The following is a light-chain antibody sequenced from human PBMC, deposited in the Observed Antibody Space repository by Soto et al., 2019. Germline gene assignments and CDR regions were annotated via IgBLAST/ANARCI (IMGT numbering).Light chain of an antibody. V-gene: IGKV3-15*01. CDR2: GAS. Sequence: ELVVTQSPATLSLSPWERSTLSFMASQSVDSNLAWYQLKPGQAPRLLIYGASTRATGLPPRFSGSGSGTDFTLTISSLQSEDFAVYTCHQYNNWPPTFGQGTKVDIK. CDR3: HQYNNWPPT. J-gene: IGKJ1*01. CDR1: QSVDSN.